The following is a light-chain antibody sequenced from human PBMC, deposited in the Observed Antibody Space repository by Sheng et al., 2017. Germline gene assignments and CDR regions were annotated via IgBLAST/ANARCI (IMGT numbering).Light chain of an antibody. J-gene: IGKJ1*01. V-gene: IGKV1-5*03. Sequence: DIQMTQSPSTLSASVGDRVTITCRASQSISSGVAWYQQKPGAAPELLIYMASSLESGVPSRFSGSGSGTEFTLTINSLQPGDFATYYCQQYNYYPWTFGQGTKVEIK. CDR3: QQYNYYPWT. CDR1: QSISSG. CDR2: MAS.